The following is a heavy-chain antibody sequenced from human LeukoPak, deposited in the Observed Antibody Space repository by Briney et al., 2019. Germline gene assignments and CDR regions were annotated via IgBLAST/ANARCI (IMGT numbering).Heavy chain of an antibody. CDR3: ARQGARGAFDI. D-gene: IGHD4/OR15-4a*01. CDR2: FDPVDGET. J-gene: IGHJ3*02. CDR1: GYTLIELS. V-gene: IGHV1-24*01. Sequence: ASVKVSCKVSGYTLIELSMHWVRQAPGKGLEWMGGFDPVDGETIYAQKFQGRVTMTEDTSTDTAYMELRSLRSEDTAVYYCARQGARGAFDIWGQGTVVTVSS.